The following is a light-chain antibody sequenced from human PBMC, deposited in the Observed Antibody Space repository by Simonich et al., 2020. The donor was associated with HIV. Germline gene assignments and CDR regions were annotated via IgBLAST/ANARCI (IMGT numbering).Light chain of an antibody. V-gene: IGLV2-14*03. Sequence: QSALTHPSSVSGSPGQSITISCTGTIRDVGDYNYVSCSQQHPGKAPKLMIFHVIKRPSGVSNRCSCSKSGNTAALNISGLQAEDEAEYYCSSYTSSSTVVFGGGTKLTVL. CDR1: IRDVGDYNY. CDR2: HVI. CDR3: SSYTSSSTVV. J-gene: IGLJ2*01.